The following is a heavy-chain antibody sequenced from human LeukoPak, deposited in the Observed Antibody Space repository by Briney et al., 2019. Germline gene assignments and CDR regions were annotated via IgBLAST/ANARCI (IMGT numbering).Heavy chain of an antibody. J-gene: IGHJ4*02. CDR2: ISYDGSNK. Sequence: PGRSLRLSCAASGFTFSSYAMHWVRQAPGKGLEWVAVISYDGSNKYYADSVKGRFTISRDNSKNTLYLQMNSLRAEDTAVYYCAKYSSSFGCWGQGTLVTVSS. V-gene: IGHV3-30-3*01. D-gene: IGHD6-6*01. CDR1: GFTFSSYA. CDR3: AKYSSSFGC.